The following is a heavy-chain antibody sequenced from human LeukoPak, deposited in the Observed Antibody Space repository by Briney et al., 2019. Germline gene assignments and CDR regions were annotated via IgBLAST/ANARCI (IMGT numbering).Heavy chain of an antibody. Sequence: GGSLRLSCAASGFTFSSYAMGWVRQAPGKGLEWVSAISGSGGTTSYADSVKGRFTISRDNAKNSLSLQMNSLRAEDTAVYYCARASQRAFDIWGQGTMVTVSP. CDR3: ARASQRAFDI. CDR1: GFTFSSYA. V-gene: IGHV3-23*01. J-gene: IGHJ3*02. CDR2: ISGSGGTT.